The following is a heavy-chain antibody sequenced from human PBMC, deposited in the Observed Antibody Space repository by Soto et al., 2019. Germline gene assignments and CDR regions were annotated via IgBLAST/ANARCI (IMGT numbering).Heavy chain of an antibody. D-gene: IGHD6-19*01. V-gene: IGHV3-15*07. CDR1: GFTFSNAW. CDR3: TTLSATYSSGWYGSAYYYYYGMDV. J-gene: IGHJ6*02. CDR2: IKSKTDGGTT. Sequence: GGYLRLSCAASGFTFSNAWMNWVRQAPGKGLEWVGRIKSKTDGGTTDYAAPVKGRFTISRDDSKNTLYLQMNSLKTEDTAVYYCTTLSATYSSGWYGSAYYYYYGMDVWGQGTTVTVSS.